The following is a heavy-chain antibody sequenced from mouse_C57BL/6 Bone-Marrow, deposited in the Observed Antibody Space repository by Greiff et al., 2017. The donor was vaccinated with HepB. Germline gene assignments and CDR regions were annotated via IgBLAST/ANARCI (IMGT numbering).Heavy chain of an antibody. CDR2: ISSGGSTI. CDR3: ARNPPDY. CDR1: GFTFSDYG. J-gene: IGHJ2*01. V-gene: IGHV5-17*01. Sequence: EVKVVESGGGLVKPGGSLKLSCAPSGFTFSDYGMHWVRQAPEKGLEWVAYISSGGSTIYDADTVKGRFTISRDNAKNTLFLQMTSMRSEDTAIYYCARNPPDYWGQGTTLTVTS.